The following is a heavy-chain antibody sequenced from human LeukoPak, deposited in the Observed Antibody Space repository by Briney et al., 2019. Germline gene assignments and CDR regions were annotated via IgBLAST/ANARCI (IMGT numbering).Heavy chain of an antibody. Sequence: SGGSLRLSCAASGFIFNNYAMSWVRQAPGKGLEWVSAISGSGGSTYYADSVKGRFTISRDNPRNTLDLQVNSLRVEDTAVYYCARGSSSWYADWGQGTRVTVSS. CDR3: ARGSSSWYAD. J-gene: IGHJ4*02. CDR2: ISGSGGST. CDR1: GFIFNNYA. D-gene: IGHD6-13*01. V-gene: IGHV3-23*01.